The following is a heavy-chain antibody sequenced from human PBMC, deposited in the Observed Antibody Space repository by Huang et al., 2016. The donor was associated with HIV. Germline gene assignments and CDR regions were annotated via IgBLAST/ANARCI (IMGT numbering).Heavy chain of an antibody. V-gene: IGHV2-5*02. D-gene: IGHD1-7*01. CDR2: VYWDDDK. CDR1: GFSLNSSGVG. J-gene: IGHJ4*02. CDR3: AHRNWNFFDY. Sequence: QITLKESGPTLVTPTQTLTLTCTFSGFSLNSSGVGVAWIRQTPGEALEWLALVYWDDDKRYSPSLKTRLTITKDTSRNQVVLTMTDMDPVDTATYYCAHRNWNFFDYWGQGTLVTVSS.